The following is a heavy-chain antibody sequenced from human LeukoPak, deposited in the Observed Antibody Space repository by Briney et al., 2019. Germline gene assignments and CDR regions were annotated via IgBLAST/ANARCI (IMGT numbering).Heavy chain of an antibody. CDR2: ISGSGDST. Sequence: PGGSLRLSCAASGFTVSNSFMSWVRQAPGKGLEWVSAISGSGDSTYYGDSVKGRFTISRDNSKNTLYLQMNSLRAEDTAVYYCAKTRPLDSSSWSHGDYWGQGTLVTVSS. CDR3: AKTRPLDSSSWSHGDY. D-gene: IGHD6-13*01. V-gene: IGHV3-23*01. CDR1: GFTVSNSF. J-gene: IGHJ4*02.